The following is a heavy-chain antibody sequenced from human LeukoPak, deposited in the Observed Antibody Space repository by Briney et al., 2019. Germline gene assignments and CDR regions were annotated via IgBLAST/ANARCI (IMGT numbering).Heavy chain of an antibody. CDR2: IVYEDGRNE. CDR1: GFTFRSYV. V-gene: IGHV3-30*18. CDR3: VKSTGSGILFPNDY. D-gene: IGHD3-10*01. J-gene: IGHJ4*02. Sequence: GGSLRLSCAASGFTFRSYVMHWVRQAPGKGLEWVAAIVYEDGRNEYYADSVKGRFTISRDNSKNTVYLQMNSLRAEDTAVYYCVKSTGSGILFPNDYWGRGTLVAVSS.